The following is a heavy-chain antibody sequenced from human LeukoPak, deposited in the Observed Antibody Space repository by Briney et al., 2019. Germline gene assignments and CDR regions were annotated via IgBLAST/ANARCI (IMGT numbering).Heavy chain of an antibody. V-gene: IGHV4-34*01. CDR2: INHSGST. CDR3: AGTYYYDSSGYRDHYYGMDV. D-gene: IGHD3-22*01. J-gene: IGHJ6*02. Sequence: PSETLSLTCAFYGGSFSGYYWSWIRQPPGKGLDWIGEINHSGSTNYNPSLKSRVTISVDTSKNQFSLKLSSVTAADTAVYYCAGTYYYDSSGYRDHYYGMDVWGQGTTVTVSS. CDR1: GGSFSGYY.